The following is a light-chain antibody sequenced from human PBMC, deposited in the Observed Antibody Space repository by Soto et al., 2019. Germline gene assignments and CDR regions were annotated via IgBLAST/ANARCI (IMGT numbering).Light chain of an antibody. J-gene: IGKJ1*01. CDR3: QQYGSSFRT. V-gene: IGKV3-20*01. CDR1: QSVTSNY. Sequence: EIVLTQSPGTLSLSPGERATLSCRASQSVTSNYLAWYQQKPGQAPRLLIYGASSRATGIPDRFSGSGSGTDFTLTINRLEPEDLAVYYCQQYGSSFRTFGQGTKVEIK. CDR2: GAS.